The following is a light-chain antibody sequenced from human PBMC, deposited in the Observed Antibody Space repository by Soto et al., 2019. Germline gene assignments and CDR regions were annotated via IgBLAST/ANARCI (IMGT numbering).Light chain of an antibody. V-gene: IGLV2-11*01. CDR1: SGDVV. CDR3: CSSAGGFTGV. J-gene: IGLJ3*02. Sequence: QSVLTQPRSVSGSPGQSVTISCIGTSGDVVSWYQQHPDKAPKLIIYYVTQRPSGVPDRFSASKSGNTASLTISGLQAEDEADYYCCSSAGGFTGVFGGGTKLTVL. CDR2: YVT.